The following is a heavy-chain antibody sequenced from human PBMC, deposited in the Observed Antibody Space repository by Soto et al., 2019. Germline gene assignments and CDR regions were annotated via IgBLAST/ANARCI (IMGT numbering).Heavy chain of an antibody. J-gene: IGHJ6*03. CDR1: GGSVSGYY. CDR2: INHSGST. Sequence: SETLAITFAFCGGSVSGYYWSWIRQPPGKGLEWIGEINHSGSTNYNPSLKSRVTISVDTSKNQFSLKLSSVTAADTAVYYCAIGGTEQGYYYYYYYMDVWGKGTTVTVSS. V-gene: IGHV4-34*01. CDR3: AIGGTEQGYYYYYYYMDV. D-gene: IGHD1-1*01.